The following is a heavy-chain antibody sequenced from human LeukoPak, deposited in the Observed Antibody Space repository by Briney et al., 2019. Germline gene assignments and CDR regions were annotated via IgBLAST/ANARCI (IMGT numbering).Heavy chain of an antibody. J-gene: IGHJ4*02. CDR2: ITSSSSHI. CDR3: AIAVAAYFDY. CDR1: GFTFNSYN. V-gene: IGHV3-21*04. D-gene: IGHD6-19*01. Sequence: GGSLRLSCAASGFTFNSYNMNWVRQAPGKGLEWVSSITSSSSHIYYADSVKGRFTISRDNSKNTLYLQMNTVRAEDTAVYYCAIAVAAYFDYWGQGTLVTVSS.